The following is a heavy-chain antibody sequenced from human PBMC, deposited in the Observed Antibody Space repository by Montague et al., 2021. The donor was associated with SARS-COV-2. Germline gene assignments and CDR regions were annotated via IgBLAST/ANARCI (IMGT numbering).Heavy chain of an antibody. CDR2: INHSGST. CDR3: ARGAPTISMIVVVITGAGWCFDL. D-gene: IGHD3-22*01. Sequence: SETLSLTCTVSGGSFSGYYWSWIRQPPGKGLVLIGEINHSGSTNYNPSLKSRVTISVDTSKNQFSLKLSSVTAADTAVYYCARGAPTISMIVVVITGAGWCFDLWGRGTLVTVSS. V-gene: IGHV4-34*01. J-gene: IGHJ2*01. CDR1: GGSFSGYY.